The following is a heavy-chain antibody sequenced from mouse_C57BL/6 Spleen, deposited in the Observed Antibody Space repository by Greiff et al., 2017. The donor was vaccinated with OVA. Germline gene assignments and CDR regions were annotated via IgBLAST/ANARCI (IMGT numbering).Heavy chain of an antibody. CDR3: ASGPIATVVAPFDY. J-gene: IGHJ2*01. CDR1: GYSFTSYW. Sequence: QVQLKQPGAELVKPGASVKLSCKASGYSFTSYWMHWVKQRPGQGLEWIGMIHPNSGSTKYNEKFKRKATLTVDKSSSTAYMQLSSLTSEDSAVYYCASGPIATVVAPFDYWGQGTTLTVSS. CDR2: IHPNSGST. D-gene: IGHD1-1*01. V-gene: IGHV1-64*01.